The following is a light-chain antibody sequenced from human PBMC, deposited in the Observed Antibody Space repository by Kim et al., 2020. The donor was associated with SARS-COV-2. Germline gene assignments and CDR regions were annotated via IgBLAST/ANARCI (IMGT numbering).Light chain of an antibody. CDR1: SLRSYY. Sequence: VALGKTVRITCQGDSLRSYYASWYQQKPGQAPVLVIYGKNNRPSGIPDRFSGSSSGNTASLTITGAQAEDEADYYCNSRDSSGYVFGTGTKVTVL. V-gene: IGLV3-19*01. J-gene: IGLJ1*01. CDR2: GKN. CDR3: NSRDSSGYV.